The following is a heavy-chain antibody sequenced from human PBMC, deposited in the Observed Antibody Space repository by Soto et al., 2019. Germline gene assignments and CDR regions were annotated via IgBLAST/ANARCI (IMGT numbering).Heavy chain of an antibody. CDR1: GFTFSSYS. CDR2: ISPSSSTI. Sequence: PGGSLRLSCAASGFTFSSYSMNWVRQAPGKGLEWVSYISPSSSTIDYADSVKGRFTISRDNAKSSLFLQMNSLRPDDTALYYCAKDMKWGGMTTIHYFDSWGQGTLVTVSS. D-gene: IGHD4-17*01. J-gene: IGHJ4*02. V-gene: IGHV3-48*04. CDR3: AKDMKWGGMTTIHYFDS.